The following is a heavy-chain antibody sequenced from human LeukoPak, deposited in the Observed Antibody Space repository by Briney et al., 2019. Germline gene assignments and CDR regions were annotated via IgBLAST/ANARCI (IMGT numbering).Heavy chain of an antibody. J-gene: IGHJ4*02. D-gene: IGHD6-13*01. Sequence: GGSLRLSCAASGFTFSSYWMSWVRQAPGKGLEWVANIKQDGSEKYYVDSVKGRFTISRDNAKNSLYLQMNSLRAEDTAVYYCARGGWTGIAAADTPLDYWGQGTLVTVSS. CDR1: GFTFSSYW. CDR2: IKQDGSEK. V-gene: IGHV3-7*01. CDR3: ARGGWTGIAAADTPLDY.